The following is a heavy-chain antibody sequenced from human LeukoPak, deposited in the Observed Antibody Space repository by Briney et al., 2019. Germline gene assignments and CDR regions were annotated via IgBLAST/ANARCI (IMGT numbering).Heavy chain of an antibody. J-gene: IGHJ4*02. Sequence: KTSETLSLTCTVSGGSISSYYWSWIRQPPGKGLEWIGYIYYSGSTNYNPSLKGRVTISVDTSKNQFSLKLSSVTAADTAVYYCARSRRLPPFDYWGQGTLVTVSS. CDR2: IYYSGST. CDR1: GGSISSYY. V-gene: IGHV4-59*08. CDR3: ARSRRLPPFDY. D-gene: IGHD6-6*01.